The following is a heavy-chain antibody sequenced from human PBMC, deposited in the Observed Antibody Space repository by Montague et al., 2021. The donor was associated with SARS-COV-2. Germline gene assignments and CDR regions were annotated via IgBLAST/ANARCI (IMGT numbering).Heavy chain of an antibody. D-gene: IGHD2-2*02. Sequence: SETLSLTCSVSGDSISSYYWSWIRQSPGRGLDWIGHIYYTGSAKYNPSLKSRVSISVDTSRRQFSLKLSSVTAADTAVYYCARHYGVVVPAAIYYYYGMDVWGQGTTVTVSS. J-gene: IGHJ6*02. V-gene: IGHV4-59*08. CDR2: IYYTGSA. CDR1: GDSISSYY. CDR3: ARHYGVVVPAAIYYYYGMDV.